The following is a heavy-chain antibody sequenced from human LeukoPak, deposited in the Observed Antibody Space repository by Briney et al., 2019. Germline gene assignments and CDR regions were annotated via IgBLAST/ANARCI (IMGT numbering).Heavy chain of an antibody. Sequence: GGSLRLSCAASGFTFSSYAMSWVRQAPGKGLEWVSAISGSGGSTYYADSVKGRFTISRDYSKNTLYLQMNSLRAEDTAVYYCAKGRYYYDSSGFDYWGQGTLVTVSS. D-gene: IGHD3-22*01. CDR1: GFTFSSYA. CDR2: ISGSGGST. V-gene: IGHV3-23*01. CDR3: AKGRYYYDSSGFDY. J-gene: IGHJ4*02.